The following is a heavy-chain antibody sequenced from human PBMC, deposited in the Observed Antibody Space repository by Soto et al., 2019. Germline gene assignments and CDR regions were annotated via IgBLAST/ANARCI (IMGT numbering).Heavy chain of an antibody. J-gene: IGHJ6*02. D-gene: IGHD2-21*01. Sequence: QVQLVESGGGVVQPGRSLRLSCAASGFTFSTYGMHWVRQAPGKGLEWVALIWFDGSDKYYTESVKGRFTISRDNSRSTVDLQMNSLRAEDTAVYYCAKGISSYYYYGMDVWGQGTTVTVSS. V-gene: IGHV3-33*06. CDR3: AKGISSYYYYGMDV. CDR1: GFTFSTYG. CDR2: IWFDGSDK.